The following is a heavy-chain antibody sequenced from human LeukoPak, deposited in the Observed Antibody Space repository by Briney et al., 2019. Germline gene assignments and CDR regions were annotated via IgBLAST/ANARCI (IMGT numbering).Heavy chain of an antibody. V-gene: IGHV4-39*01. CDR2: IYYSGST. Sequence: PSETLSLTCTVSGGSISSSSYYWGWIRQPPWKGLEWIGSIYYSGSTHYNPSLKSRVTISVDTSKNQFSLKLSSVTAADTAVYYCASQTYYYGSGSYYQVDYWGQGTLVTVSS. CDR3: ASQTYYYGSGSYYQVDY. J-gene: IGHJ4*02. D-gene: IGHD3-10*01. CDR1: GGSISSSSYY.